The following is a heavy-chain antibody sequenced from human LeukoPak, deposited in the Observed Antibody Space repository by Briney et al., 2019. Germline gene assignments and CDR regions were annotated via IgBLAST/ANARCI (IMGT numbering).Heavy chain of an antibody. D-gene: IGHD3-22*01. J-gene: IGHJ5*02. V-gene: IGHV4-31*03. CDR1: GFSFSSGGYY. Sequence: SETLSLTCTVSGFSFSSGGYYWSRLGPHQGLGLVGFGYIYCSGSTYYNPSLKSRVTISVDTSKNQFSLKLSSVTAADTAVYYCARASPYYYNSSGYRGWFDPWGQGTLVTVSS. CDR3: ARASPYYYNSSGYRGWFDP. CDR2: IYCSGST.